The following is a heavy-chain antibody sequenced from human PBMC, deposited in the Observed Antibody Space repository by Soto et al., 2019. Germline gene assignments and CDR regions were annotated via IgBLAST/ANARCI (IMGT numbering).Heavy chain of an antibody. CDR1: GFSLTTSGVG. V-gene: IGHV2-5*02. J-gene: IGHJ4*02. Sequence: GPAQVKPRQTLTLTCTFSGFSLTTSGVGVGWIRQSPGRAPEWLALIYWDDAKRYSPSLKSRLTITKDASKNQVVLTMADLDPADTATYYCAHRVLRTVFGLVTTTAIYFDFWCQGTPVAVSS. CDR3: AHRVLRTVFGLVTTTAIYFDF. D-gene: IGHD3-3*01. CDR2: IYWDDAK.